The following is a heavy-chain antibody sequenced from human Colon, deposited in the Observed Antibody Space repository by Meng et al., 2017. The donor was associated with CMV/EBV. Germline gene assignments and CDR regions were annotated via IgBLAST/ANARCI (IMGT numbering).Heavy chain of an antibody. CDR1: GYTFTGYY. CDR3: ARILRGSGTHRDY. Sequence: ASVKVSCKASGYTFTGYYMHWVRQAPGRGLEWMGWINPNSGGTNYAQKFQGRVTMTRDTSISTAYMELSRLRSDDTAVYYCARILRGSGTHRDYWGQGTLVTVSS. V-gene: IGHV1-2*02. J-gene: IGHJ4*02. CDR2: INPNSGGT. D-gene: IGHD3-10*01.